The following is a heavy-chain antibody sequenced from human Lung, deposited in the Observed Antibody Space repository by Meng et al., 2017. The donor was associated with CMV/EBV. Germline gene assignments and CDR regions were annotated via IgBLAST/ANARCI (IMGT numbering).Heavy chain of an antibody. Sequence: SVKVSXKASGYTFSNYWLHWVRQVPGQRPEWMGRMNPKTGGTTYGQKFQGRVSMSRDTSISTAYMELSTLTSDDPGIYYCARVDYDSASFEEAFDLWGQGTMVIVSS. CDR3: ARVDYDSASFEEAFDL. J-gene: IGHJ3*01. CDR1: GYTFSNYW. D-gene: IGHD3-22*01. V-gene: IGHV1-2*02. CDR2: MNPKTGGT.